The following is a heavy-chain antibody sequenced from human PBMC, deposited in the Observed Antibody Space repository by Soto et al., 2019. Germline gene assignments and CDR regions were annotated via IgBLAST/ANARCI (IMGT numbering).Heavy chain of an antibody. Sequence: GGSLRLSXAASEFTFSSNGMQWVRQAAGKGLEWVAGISGDGSKRYYADSLKGRFTISRDNSKNMLHLQMNNLRPEDTAVYYCVKSAITTAVLKDYYGMDLWGQGTTVTVSS. CDR3: VKSAITTAVLKDYYGMDL. CDR1: EFTFSSNG. J-gene: IGHJ6*02. CDR2: ISGDGSKR. V-gene: IGHV3-30*18. D-gene: IGHD1-1*01.